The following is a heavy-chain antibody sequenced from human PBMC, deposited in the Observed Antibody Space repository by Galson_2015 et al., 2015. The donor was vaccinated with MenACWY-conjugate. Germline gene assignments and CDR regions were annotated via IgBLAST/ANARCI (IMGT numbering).Heavy chain of an antibody. CDR1: GFTFSIYD. CDR3: ATLGYGMDV. D-gene: IGHD7-27*01. Sequence: SLRLSCAASGFTFSIYDVHWVRQPTSKRLEWVSGVGSGGDTHYAGSVKGRFTVSRENAKNSLYLQMNSLRAEDTAVYYCATLGYGMDVWGQGTTVTVSS. CDR2: VGSGGDT. V-gene: IGHV3-13*01. J-gene: IGHJ6*02.